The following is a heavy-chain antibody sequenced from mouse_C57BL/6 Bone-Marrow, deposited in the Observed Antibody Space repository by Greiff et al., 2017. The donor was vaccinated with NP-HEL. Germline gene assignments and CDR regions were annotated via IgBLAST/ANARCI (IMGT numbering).Heavy chain of an antibody. D-gene: IGHD1-1*01. J-gene: IGHJ2*01. CDR2: ISDGGSYT. CDR3: ARDTTTVVERILDY. Sequence: EVKLMESGGGLVKPGGSLKLSCAASGFTFSSYAMSWVRQTPEKRLEWVATISDGGSYTYYPDNVKGRFTISRDNAKNNLYLQMSHLKSEDTAMYYCARDTTTVVERILDYWGQGTTLTVSS. V-gene: IGHV5-4*01. CDR1: GFTFSSYA.